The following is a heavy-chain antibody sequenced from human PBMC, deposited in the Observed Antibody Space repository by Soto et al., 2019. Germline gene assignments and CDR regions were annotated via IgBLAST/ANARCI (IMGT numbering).Heavy chain of an antibody. CDR2: VYHSGTT. V-gene: IGHV4-39*01. CDR3: AKVVVGAPRHPDFDS. Sequence: SETLSLTCTVSGGSINNGDYFWGWIRQPPGKGLEWIGSVYHSGTTNYNPSLKSRVTTSVDTSKNQFSLNLRSVTAADTAVYYCAKVVVGAPRHPDFDSWGQGTLVTVSS. D-gene: IGHD2-15*01. J-gene: IGHJ4*02. CDR1: GGSINNGDYF.